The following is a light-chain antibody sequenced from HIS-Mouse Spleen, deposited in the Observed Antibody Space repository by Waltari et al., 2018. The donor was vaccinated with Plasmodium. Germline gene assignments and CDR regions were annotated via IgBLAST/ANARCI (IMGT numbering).Light chain of an antibody. CDR1: QSVNSY. J-gene: IGKJ4*01. CDR2: DAS. V-gene: IGKV3-11*01. Sequence: EIVLTQSPATLSLSPGERATLSFRASQSVNSYFAWYQQKPGQAPRLLIYDASNRATGIPARFSGSGSGTDFTLTISCLEPEDFAVYYCQQRSNWPPLTFGGGTKVEIK. CDR3: QQRSNWPPLT.